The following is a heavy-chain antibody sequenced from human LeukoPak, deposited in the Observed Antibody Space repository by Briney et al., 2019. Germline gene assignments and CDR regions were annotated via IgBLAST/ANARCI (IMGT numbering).Heavy chain of an antibody. J-gene: IGHJ4*02. CDR3: TRDLTISGPIGY. V-gene: IGHV1-2*06. CDR1: GYTFTDYA. D-gene: IGHD3-9*01. Sequence: ASVKVSCKASGYTFTDYAIHWVRQAPGQGLEWVGRFDPHSGGTNYAQKFQGGVTLTRDASIGTAYMELRRLRSDDTAFYYCTRDLTISGPIGYWGQETLVTVSS. CDR2: FDPHSGGT.